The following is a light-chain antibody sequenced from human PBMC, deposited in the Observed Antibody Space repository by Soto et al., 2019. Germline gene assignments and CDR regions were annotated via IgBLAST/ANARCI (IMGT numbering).Light chain of an antibody. CDR3: CSFAGYYTSYV. Sequence: QSALTQPASVSGSPGQSITISCTGSSNYVSWYQQHPGKAPKLMIYDVTKRPSGVPDRFSGSKSGNTASLTISGLQAEDEADYYCCSFAGYYTSYVFGPVTKVTVL. CDR1: SNY. V-gene: IGLV2-11*01. J-gene: IGLJ1*01. CDR2: DVT.